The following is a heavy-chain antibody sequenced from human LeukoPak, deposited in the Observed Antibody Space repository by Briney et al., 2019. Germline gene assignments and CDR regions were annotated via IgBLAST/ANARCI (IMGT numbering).Heavy chain of an antibody. V-gene: IGHV1-2*02. J-gene: IGHJ4*02. CDR3: ARGLWFGELIGVGY. CDR1: GYTFTGYY. D-gene: IGHD3-10*01. CDR2: INPNSGGT. Sequence: GASVKVSCKASGYTFTGYYMHWVRQAPGQALEWMGWINPNSGGTNYAQKFQGRVTMTRDTSISTAYMELSRLRSDDTAVYYCARGLWFGELIGVGYWGQGTLVTVSS.